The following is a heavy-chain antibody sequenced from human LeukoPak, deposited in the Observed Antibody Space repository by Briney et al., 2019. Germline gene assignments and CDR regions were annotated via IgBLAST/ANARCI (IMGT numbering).Heavy chain of an antibody. D-gene: IGHD6-13*01. CDR3: ARTPSRIAARTNYYMDV. J-gene: IGHJ6*03. V-gene: IGHV1-2*02. CDR2: INPNSGGT. Sequence: AASVKVSCKASGYTFTGYYMHWVRQAPGQGLEWMGWINPNSGGTNYAQKFQGRVTMTRDTSISTAYMELSRLRSDDTAVYYCARTPSRIAARTNYYMDVWGKGTTVTVSS. CDR1: GYTFTGYY.